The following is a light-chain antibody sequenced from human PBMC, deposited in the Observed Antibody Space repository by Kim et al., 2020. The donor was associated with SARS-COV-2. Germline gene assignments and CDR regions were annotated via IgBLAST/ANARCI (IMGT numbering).Light chain of an antibody. CDR1: PGISTS. CDR2: SAS. V-gene: IGKV1-9*01. Sequence: DIQLTQSPSFLSASVGDSVTITCRASPGISTSLAWYQQKPGRAPRLLIYSASTLVGGVPSRFSGGGSGTGFTFTITSLQPDDFATYYCQQLSSYPITFGQGTRLEIK. J-gene: IGKJ5*01. CDR3: QQLSSYPIT.